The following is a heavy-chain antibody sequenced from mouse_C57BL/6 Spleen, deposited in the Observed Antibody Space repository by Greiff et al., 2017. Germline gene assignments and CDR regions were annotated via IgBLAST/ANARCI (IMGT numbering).Heavy chain of an antibody. D-gene: IGHD1-1*01. J-gene: IGHJ3*01. Sequence: EVHLVESGPGLAKPSQSLSLTCSVTGYSITSGYYWNWIRQFPGNKLEWMGYISYDGSNNYNPSLKNRISITRDTSKNQYYLKLNSVTTEDTATYYCARGWDYYGSSLGFAYWGQGTLVTVSA. CDR3: ARGWDYYGSSLGFAY. CDR2: ISYDGSN. CDR1: GYSITSGYY. V-gene: IGHV3-6*01.